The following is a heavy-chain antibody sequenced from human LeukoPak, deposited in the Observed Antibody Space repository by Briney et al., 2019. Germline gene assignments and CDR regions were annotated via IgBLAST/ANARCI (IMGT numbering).Heavy chain of an antibody. CDR2: VSAYNGNT. CDR1: GYTFYYYG. CDR3: ARTSYYYDSSGYYSAFDI. J-gene: IGHJ3*02. D-gene: IGHD3-22*01. Sequence: ASVKVSCKASGYTFYYYGISWVRQAPGQGLEWMGWVSAYNGNTNYAQKLQGRVTMTTDTSTSTAYMELRSMRSDDTAVYYCARTSYYYDSSGYYSAFDIWGQGTMVTVSS. V-gene: IGHV1-18*01.